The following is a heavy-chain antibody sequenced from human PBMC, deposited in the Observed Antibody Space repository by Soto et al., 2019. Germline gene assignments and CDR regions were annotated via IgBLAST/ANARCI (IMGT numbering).Heavy chain of an antibody. CDR3: ARAAGYDFWSGYYAH. CDR2: INAGNGNT. J-gene: IGHJ4*02. CDR1: GYTFTSYA. D-gene: IGHD3-3*01. V-gene: IGHV1-3*01. Sequence: QVPLVQSGAEVKKPGASVKVSCKASGYTFTSYAMHWVRQAPGQRLEWMGWINAGNGNTKYSQKFQGRVTITRDTSVSTAYMELSSLRSEDTAVYYCARAAGYDFWSGYYAHWGQGTLVTVSS.